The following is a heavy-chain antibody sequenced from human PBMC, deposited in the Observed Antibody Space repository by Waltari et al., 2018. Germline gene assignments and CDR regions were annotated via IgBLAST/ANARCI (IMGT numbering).Heavy chain of an antibody. V-gene: IGHV4-34*01. Sequence: QVQLQQWGAGLLKPSETLSLTCAVYGGSFSGYYWSWIRQPPGKGLEWIGEINHSGSTNYNPSLKSRVTISVDTSKNQFSLKLSSVTAADTAVYYCAREMRVAQDIVVVPAALNAFDIWGQGTMVTVSS. D-gene: IGHD2-2*01. CDR1: GGSFSGYY. J-gene: IGHJ3*02. CDR3: AREMRVAQDIVVVPAALNAFDI. CDR2: INHSGST.